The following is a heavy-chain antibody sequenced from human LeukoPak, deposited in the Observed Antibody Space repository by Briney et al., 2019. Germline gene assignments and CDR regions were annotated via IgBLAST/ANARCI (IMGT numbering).Heavy chain of an antibody. J-gene: IGHJ4*02. CDR2: ISGSGGST. D-gene: IGHD2-2*01. CDR3: AKAYCSSTSCYYVFDY. CDR1: GFTFSCYA. Sequence: PGASLRLSCAASGFTFSCYAMSWVRQAPGKGLEWVSTISGSGGSTYYADSVKGRFTISRDNSKNTLYLQMNSLRAEDTAVYYCAKAYCSSTSCYYVFDYWGQGTLVTVSS. V-gene: IGHV3-23*01.